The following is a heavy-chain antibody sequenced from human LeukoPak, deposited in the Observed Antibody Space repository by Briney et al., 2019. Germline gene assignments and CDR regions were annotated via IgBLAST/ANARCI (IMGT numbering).Heavy chain of an antibody. Sequence: EASVKVSCKASGGTFSSYAISWVRQAPGQGLEWMGGIIPIFGTANYAQKFQGRVTITADESTSTAYMELSSLRSEDTAVYYCARDPIGHCSGGSCYSGYYYYYGMDVWGQGTTVTVSS. CDR3: ARDPIGHCSGGSCYSGYYYYYGMDV. CDR1: GGTFSSYA. CDR2: IIPIFGTA. V-gene: IGHV1-69*13. J-gene: IGHJ6*02. D-gene: IGHD2-15*01.